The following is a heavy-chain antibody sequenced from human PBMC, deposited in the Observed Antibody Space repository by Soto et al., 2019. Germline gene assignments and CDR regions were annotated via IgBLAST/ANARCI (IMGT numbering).Heavy chain of an antibody. D-gene: IGHD2-2*01. V-gene: IGHV4-4*07. Sequence: QMHLQESGPGLVKPSETLSLTCTVSGGSISGYYWSWVRQPAGKGLEWVGRIYSDGTTNYSPSLKSRVTMSLDTSKAQFSLHLNSVTAADTAVYYCSRVGCSNSKCYTRGMDVWGQGTTVTVSS. CDR2: IYSDGTT. J-gene: IGHJ6*02. CDR1: GGSISGYY. CDR3: SRVGCSNSKCYTRGMDV.